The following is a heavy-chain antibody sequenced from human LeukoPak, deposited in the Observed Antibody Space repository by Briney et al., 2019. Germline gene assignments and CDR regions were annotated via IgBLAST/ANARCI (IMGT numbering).Heavy chain of an antibody. CDR3: ASQGDYDNNGYNDY. Sequence: GGSLRLSCAASGSSFSSYNMNWVRQAPGKGLEWVSFISSSGTHTNYADSVKGRFTISRNNAKNSLYLHMNTLRAEDTAVYYCASQGDYDNNGYNDYWGQGTLVTVSS. J-gene: IGHJ4*02. CDR1: GSSFSSYN. D-gene: IGHD3-22*01. V-gene: IGHV3-21*06. CDR2: ISSSGTHT.